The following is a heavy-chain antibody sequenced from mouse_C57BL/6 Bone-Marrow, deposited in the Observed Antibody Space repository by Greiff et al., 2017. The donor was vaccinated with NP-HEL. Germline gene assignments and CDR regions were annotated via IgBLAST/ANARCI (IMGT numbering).Heavy chain of an antibody. CDR1: GYTFTDYY. D-gene: IGHD1-1*01. CDR2: INPYNGGT. Sequence: EVQLQQSGPVLVKPGASVKMSCKASGYTFTDYYMNWVKQSHGKSLEWIGVINPYNGGTSYNQKFKGKATLTVDKSSSTAYMELNSLTSEDSAVYYCARDVITTADFDYWGQGTTLTVSS. V-gene: IGHV1-19*01. CDR3: ARDVITTADFDY. J-gene: IGHJ2*01.